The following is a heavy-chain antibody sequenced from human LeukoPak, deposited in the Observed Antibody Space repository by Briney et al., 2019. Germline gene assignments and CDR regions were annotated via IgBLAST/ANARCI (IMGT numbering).Heavy chain of an antibody. J-gene: IGHJ4*02. V-gene: IGHV3-33*06. D-gene: IGHD6-19*01. CDR1: GFTFNSCG. CDR2: IWYDGSHQ. Sequence: GGSLRLSCAASGFTFNSCGMHWVRQAPGKGLEWVAVIWYDGSHQYYADSVKGRFTISRDNSKNTLYLQMNSLRAEDTAVYYCVKGGSSGWPLFEYWGQGTLVTVSS. CDR3: VKGGSSGWPLFEY.